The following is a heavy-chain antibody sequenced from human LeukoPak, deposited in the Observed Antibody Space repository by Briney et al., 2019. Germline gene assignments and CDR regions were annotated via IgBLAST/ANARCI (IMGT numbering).Heavy chain of an antibody. J-gene: IGHJ4*02. D-gene: IGHD3-22*01. CDR1: GYSFTTYW. CDR2: IYPGDSDT. V-gene: IGHV5-51*01. Sequence: HGESLKISCKASGYSFTTYWIAWVRQLPGKGLEWMGIIYPGDSDTRYSPSFQGQVTISADKSISTAYLQWSSLKASDTAMYYCASSSGYYLQAFDYWGQGTLVTVSS. CDR3: ASSSGYYLQAFDY.